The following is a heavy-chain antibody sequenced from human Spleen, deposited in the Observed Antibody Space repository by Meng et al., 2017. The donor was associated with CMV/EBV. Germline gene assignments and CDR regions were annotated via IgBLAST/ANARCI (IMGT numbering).Heavy chain of an antibody. CDR2: INPSGGST. V-gene: IGHV1-46*01. CDR1: GYTFTSYY. CDR3: ARGTDDFWSGYPPSIYYYGMDV. J-gene: IGHJ6*02. D-gene: IGHD3-3*01. Sequence: ASVKVSCKASGYTFTSYYMHWVRQAPGQGLEWMGIINPSGGSTSYAQKFQGRVTMTSDASTSTDYMELSSLRSEDTAVYYCARGTDDFWSGYPPSIYYYGMDVWGQGTTVTVSS.